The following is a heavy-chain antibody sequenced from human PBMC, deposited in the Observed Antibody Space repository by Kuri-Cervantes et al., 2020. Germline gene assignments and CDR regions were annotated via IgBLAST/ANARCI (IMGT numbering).Heavy chain of an antibody. Sequence: ETLSLTCAASGLTVSSIRMSWFRQAPGKGLEWVSTIYTGGTTYYADAVRGRFSISRDTSRNTLYLQMDSLRAEDTAIYYCAKPLSIAAAGGWYFDLWGRGTLVTVSS. CDR3: AKPLSIAAAGGWYFDL. V-gene: IGHV3-53*01. J-gene: IGHJ2*01. CDR1: GLTVSSIR. D-gene: IGHD6-13*01. CDR2: IYTGGTT.